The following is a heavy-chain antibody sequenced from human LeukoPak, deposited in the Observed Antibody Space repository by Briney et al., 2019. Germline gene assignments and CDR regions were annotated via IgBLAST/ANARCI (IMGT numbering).Heavy chain of an antibody. CDR2: IYPDDSDT. Sequence: GESLKISCKGSGYSFTNYWIGWVRQMPGKGLEWMVIIYPDDSDTRYSPSFQGQVTISADKSISTAYLQWSSLRASDTAMYYCARHKAERGSSGYDWGAFDVWGQGTMVTVSS. D-gene: IGHD5-12*01. CDR3: ARHKAERGSSGYDWGAFDV. J-gene: IGHJ3*01. CDR1: GYSFTNYW. V-gene: IGHV5-51*01.